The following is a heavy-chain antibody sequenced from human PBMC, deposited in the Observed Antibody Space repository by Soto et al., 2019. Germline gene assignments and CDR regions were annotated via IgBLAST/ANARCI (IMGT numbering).Heavy chain of an antibody. V-gene: IGHV1-46*01. CDR3: ARTQSGYSSSWSFDY. Sequence: GASVKVSCKASGYTFTNYYIHWVRQAPGQGLEWMGIINPGGGSTRYAQKFQGRVTMTRDTSTSTVYMELSSLRSEDTAMFYCARTQSGYSSSWSFDYWG. CDR2: INPGGGST. J-gene: IGHJ4*01. D-gene: IGHD6-13*01. CDR1: GYTFTNYY.